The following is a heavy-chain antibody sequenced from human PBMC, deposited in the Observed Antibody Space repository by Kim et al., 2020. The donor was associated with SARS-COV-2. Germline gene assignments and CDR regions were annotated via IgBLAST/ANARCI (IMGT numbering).Heavy chain of an antibody. CDR3: ARLWKTVTTVDWFDP. CDR1: GYTFTSYG. Sequence: ASVKVSCKASGYTFTSYGISWVRQAPGQGLEWMGWISAYNGNTNYAQKLQGRVTMTTDTSTSTAYMELRSLRSDDTAVYYCARLWKTVTTVDWFDPWGQGTLVTVSS. V-gene: IGHV1-18*01. CDR2: ISAYNGNT. D-gene: IGHD4-4*01. J-gene: IGHJ5*02.